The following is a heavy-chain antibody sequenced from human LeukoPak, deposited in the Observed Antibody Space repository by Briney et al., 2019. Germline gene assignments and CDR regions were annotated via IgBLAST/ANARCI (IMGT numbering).Heavy chain of an antibody. V-gene: IGHV3-49*03. J-gene: IGHJ4*02. CDR1: GFTFGDYG. CDR2: IRSKAYGGTT. CDR3: TRGYDTSAWLFDY. Sequence: GGSLRLSCTTSGFTFGDYGMTWFRQAPGKGLEWVSHIRSKAYGGTTEYVASVRGRFTVSRDDSKSVAYLQMSSLTTEDTAVYYCTRGYDTSAWLFDYWGQGTLVTVSS. D-gene: IGHD3-22*01.